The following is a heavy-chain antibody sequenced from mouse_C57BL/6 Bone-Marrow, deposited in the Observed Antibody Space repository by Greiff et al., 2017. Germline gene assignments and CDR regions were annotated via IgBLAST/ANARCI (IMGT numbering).Heavy chain of an antibody. J-gene: IGHJ2*01. D-gene: IGHD2-12*01. V-gene: IGHV5-6*01. Sequence: EVMLVESGGDLVKPGGSLKLSCAASGFTFSSYGMSWVRQTPDKRLEWVATISSGGSYTYYPDSVKGRFTISRDNAKNTLYLQMSSLKSEDTAMYYCATTIDYFDYWGQGTTLTVSS. CDR1: GFTFSSYG. CDR3: ATTIDYFDY. CDR2: ISSGGSYT.